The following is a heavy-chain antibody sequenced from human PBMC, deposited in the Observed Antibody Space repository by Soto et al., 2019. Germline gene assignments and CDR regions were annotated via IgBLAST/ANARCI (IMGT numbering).Heavy chain of an antibody. D-gene: IGHD6-13*01. CDR2: TYYRSNWYN. Sequence: SQTLSLTCAISGDSVSSNSAAWNWIRKSPSRGLEWLGRTYYRSNWYNDYAVSVKSRITINPDTSKNQFSLQLNSVTPEDTAVYYCARWDSSSWNWFDPWGQGTLVTVSS. J-gene: IGHJ5*02. CDR1: GDSVSSNSAA. CDR3: ARWDSSSWNWFDP. V-gene: IGHV6-1*01.